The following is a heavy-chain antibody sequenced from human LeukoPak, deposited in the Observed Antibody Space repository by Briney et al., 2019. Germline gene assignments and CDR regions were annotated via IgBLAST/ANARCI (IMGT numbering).Heavy chain of an antibody. Sequence: PGGSLRLSCAASGFTFSSYWMSWVRQAPGKGLEWVANIKQDGSDKYYVDSVKGRFTISRDNAKNSLYLQMNSLRAEDTAVYYCARFHRSLFFDYWGLGTLVTLSS. CDR1: GFTFSSYW. CDR2: IKQDGSDK. D-gene: IGHD1-26*01. J-gene: IGHJ4*02. V-gene: IGHV3-7*01. CDR3: ARFHRSLFFDY.